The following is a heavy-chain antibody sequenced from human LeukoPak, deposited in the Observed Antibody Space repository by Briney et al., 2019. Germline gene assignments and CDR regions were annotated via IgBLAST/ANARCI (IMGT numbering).Heavy chain of an antibody. Sequence: GGSLRLSCAASGFTFSTSAMSWVRQSPAKGLEWVSTISGSGGSTYYADSVKGRFTISRDNSKNALYLQMNSLRAEDTAVYYCAKEFYFATAVWGQGTTVTVS. CDR1: GFTFSTSA. D-gene: IGHD2-15*01. CDR2: ISGSGGST. J-gene: IGHJ6*02. CDR3: AKEFYFATAV. V-gene: IGHV3-23*01.